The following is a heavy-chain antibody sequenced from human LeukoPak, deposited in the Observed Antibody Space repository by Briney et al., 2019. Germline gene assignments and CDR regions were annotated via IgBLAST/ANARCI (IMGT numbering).Heavy chain of an antibody. J-gene: IGHJ4*02. Sequence: KTGGSLRLSCAASGFTFSSYSMNWVRQAPGKGLEWVSSISSSSSYIYYADPVKGRFTISRDNAKNSLYLQMNSLRAEDTAVYYCAREGLRTFDYWGQGTLVTVSS. CDR1: GFTFSSYS. V-gene: IGHV3-21*01. CDR2: ISSSSSYI. CDR3: AREGLRTFDY. D-gene: IGHD5-12*01.